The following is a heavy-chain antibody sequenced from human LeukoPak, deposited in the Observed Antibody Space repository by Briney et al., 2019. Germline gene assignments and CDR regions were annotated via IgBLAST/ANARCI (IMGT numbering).Heavy chain of an antibody. CDR2: IYYSGST. CDR3: ARNSYYDNSGEGAFDI. CDR1: GGSISSSSYY. V-gene: IGHV4-39*07. J-gene: IGHJ3*02. D-gene: IGHD3-22*01. Sequence: SETLSLTCTVSGGSISSSSYYWGWIRQPPGKGLEWIGSIYYSGSTYYNPSLKSRVTISIDKSKNQFSLNLNSVTAADTAVYYCARNSYYDNSGEGAFDIWGQGTMVTVSS.